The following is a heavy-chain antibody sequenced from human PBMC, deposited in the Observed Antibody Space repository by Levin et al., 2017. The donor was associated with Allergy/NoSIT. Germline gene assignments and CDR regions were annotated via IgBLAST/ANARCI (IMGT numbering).Heavy chain of an antibody. CDR2: ISWNSGSI. Sequence: GGSLRLSCAASGFTFDDYAMHWVRQAPGKGLEWVSGISWNSGSIGYADSVKGRFTISRDNAKNSLYLQMNSLRAEDTALYYCAKVDYYDSSGYPDYWGQGTLVTVSS. CDR3: AKVDYYDSSGYPDY. CDR1: GFTFDDYA. J-gene: IGHJ4*02. D-gene: IGHD3-22*01. V-gene: IGHV3-9*01.